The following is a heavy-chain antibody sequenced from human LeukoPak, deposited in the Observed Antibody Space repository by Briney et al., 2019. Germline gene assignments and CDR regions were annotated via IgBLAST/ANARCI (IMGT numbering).Heavy chain of an antibody. CDR3: ARRCSSTSCYAAYGMDV. V-gene: IGHV4-59*08. Sequence: SSETLSLTCTVSGGSISSYYWSWIRQPPGKGLEWIGYIYYSGSTNYNPSLKSRVTISVDTSKNQFSLKLSSVTAADTAVYYCARRCSSTSCYAAYGMDVWGQGTTVTVSS. J-gene: IGHJ6*02. CDR2: IYYSGST. CDR1: GGSISSYY. D-gene: IGHD2-2*01.